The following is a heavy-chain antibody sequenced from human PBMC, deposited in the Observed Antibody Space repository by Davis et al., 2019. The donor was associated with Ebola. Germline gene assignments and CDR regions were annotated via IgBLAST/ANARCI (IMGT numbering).Heavy chain of an antibody. CDR3: ARGTNGYNPGGYFDS. V-gene: IGHV5-51*01. D-gene: IGHD5-24*01. J-gene: IGHJ4*02. Sequence: GESLKISCKGSGYSFTNYWIDWVRQMPGKGLECMGIIFPGDSDTRYSPSFQGQVTISADKSITTAYLQWSSLKASDTAIYYCARGTNGYNPGGYFDSWGQGTLVTVSS. CDR1: GYSFTNYW. CDR2: IFPGDSDT.